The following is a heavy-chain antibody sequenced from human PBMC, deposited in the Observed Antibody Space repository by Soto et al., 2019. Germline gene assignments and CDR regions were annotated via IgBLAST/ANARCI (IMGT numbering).Heavy chain of an antibody. D-gene: IGHD3-9*01. CDR1: GYTLTSYG. CDR3: ARDGITYYDILTGTIFDY. J-gene: IGHJ4*02. V-gene: IGHV1-18*01. CDR2: ISAYNGNT. Sequence: ASVTVSCKASGYTLTSYGIVWVRQAPGQGLEWMGWISAYNGNTNYAQELQGRVTMTTDTSTSTAYMELRSLRSDDTAVYYCARDGITYYDILTGTIFDYWGQGTLVTVSS.